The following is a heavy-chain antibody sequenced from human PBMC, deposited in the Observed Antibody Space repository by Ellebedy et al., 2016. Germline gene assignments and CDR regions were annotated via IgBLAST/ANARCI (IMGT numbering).Heavy chain of an antibody. CDR2: ISTTSNVI. J-gene: IGHJ4*02. CDR1: GFTFDDFY. Sequence: GGSLRLXCTASGFTFDDFYMSWIRQAPGKGLEWVSYISTTSNVIYYADSVKGRFTISRDNTRNLLFLQMNSLSPEDSATYYCTRGVIPAAICPPSGYWGQGTLVTVSS. V-gene: IGHV3-11*01. CDR3: TRGVIPAAICPPSGY. D-gene: IGHD2-2*01.